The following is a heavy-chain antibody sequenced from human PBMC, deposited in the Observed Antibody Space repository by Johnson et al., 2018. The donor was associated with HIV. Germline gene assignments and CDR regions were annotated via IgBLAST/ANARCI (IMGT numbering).Heavy chain of an antibody. V-gene: IGHV3-23*01. CDR1: GFTFSSYA. D-gene: IGHD3-16*01. J-gene: IGHJ3*01. CDR3: ARANLSPFGGVNDAFDV. Sequence: EVLLLESGGGLVQPGGSLRLSCAASGFTFSSYAMSWVRQAPGKGLEWVSAISGSGGSTYYADSVKGRFTISRDSSKNILYLQMNSLRPEDTAVYYCARANLSPFGGVNDAFDVWGQGTMVTVSS. CDR2: ISGSGGST.